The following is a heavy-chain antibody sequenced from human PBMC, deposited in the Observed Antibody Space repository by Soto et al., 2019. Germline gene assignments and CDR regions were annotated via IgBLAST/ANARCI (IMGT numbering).Heavy chain of an antibody. D-gene: IGHD2-15*01. CDR2: IFPGDSDT. J-gene: IGHJ6*02. V-gene: IGHV5-51*01. CDR3: ARRSAAYGLDV. Sequence: PGESLKISCKASGYTFTNYWIGWVRQMPGKGLEWMGIIFPGDSDTRYSPSFQGQVTISADKSISTAYLQWSSLKASDTAMFYCARRSAAYGLDVWGQGTTVTVSS. CDR1: GYTFTNYW.